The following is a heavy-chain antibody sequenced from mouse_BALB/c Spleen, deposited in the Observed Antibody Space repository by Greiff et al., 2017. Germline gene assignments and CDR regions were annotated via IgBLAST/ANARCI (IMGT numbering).Heavy chain of an antibody. Sequence: ESGAELVRPGASVTLSCKASGYTFTDYEMHWVKQTPVHGLEWIGAIDPETGGTAYNQKFKGKATLTADKSSSTAYMELRSLTSEDSAVYYCTRWLLKGLDYWGQGTTLTVSS. CDR2: IDPETGGT. V-gene: IGHV1-15*01. J-gene: IGHJ2*01. D-gene: IGHD2-3*01. CDR1: GYTFTDYE. CDR3: TRWLLKGLDY.